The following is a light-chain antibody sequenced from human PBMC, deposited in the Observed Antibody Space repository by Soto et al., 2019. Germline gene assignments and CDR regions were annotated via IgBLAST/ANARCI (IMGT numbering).Light chain of an antibody. CDR1: SSNIGNNY. J-gene: IGLJ2*01. Sequence: QAVVTQPPSASGTPGQRVTISCSGSSSNIGNNYVYWYQQLPETAPKLLMYRNDQRPSGVPDRFSGSKSGTSASLAISGLRSEDEADYYCAAWDDSLRSVVFGGGTKLTVL. CDR2: RND. CDR3: AAWDDSLRSVV. V-gene: IGLV1-47*01.